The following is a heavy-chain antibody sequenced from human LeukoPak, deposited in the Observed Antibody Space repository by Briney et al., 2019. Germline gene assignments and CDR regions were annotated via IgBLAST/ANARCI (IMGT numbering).Heavy chain of an antibody. J-gene: IGHJ4*02. CDR3: ASLYYYGSRG. V-gene: IGHV3-74*01. CDR1: GFTFSSQW. CDR2: INSDGSST. D-gene: IGHD3-22*01. Sequence: PGGSLRLSCAASGFTFSSQWMHWVRQAPGKGLVWVSRINSDGSSTSYADSVKGRFTISRDNAKNTLYLQMNCMRAEDTAVYYCASLYYYGSRGWGQGTLVTVSS.